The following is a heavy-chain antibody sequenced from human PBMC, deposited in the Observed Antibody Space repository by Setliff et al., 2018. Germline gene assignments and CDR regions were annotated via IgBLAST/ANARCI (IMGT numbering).Heavy chain of an antibody. Sequence: SETLSLTCTVSGGSISSSSYYWGWIRQPPGKGLEWIGSIYYSGSTHYNPSLKSRVTISVDTSKNQFSLKLSSVTAADTAIYYCARVRNTQNGFFDYWSQGTLVTVSS. CDR1: GGSISSSSYY. CDR3: ARVRNTQNGFFDY. D-gene: IGHD1-1*01. V-gene: IGHV4-39*07. CDR2: IYYSGST. J-gene: IGHJ4*02.